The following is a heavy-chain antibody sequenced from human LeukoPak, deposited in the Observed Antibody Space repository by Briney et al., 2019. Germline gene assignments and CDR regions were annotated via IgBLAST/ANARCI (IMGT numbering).Heavy chain of an antibody. CDR1: GGSFSGYY. Sequence: PSETLSLTCAVYGGSFSGYYWSWIRQPPGKGLEWIGEINHSGSTNYNPSLKSRVTISVDTSKNQFSLKLSSVTAADTAVYYCARGDPYNWNDYYWGQGTLVTVSS. V-gene: IGHV4-34*01. CDR2: INHSGST. J-gene: IGHJ4*02. CDR3: ARGDPYNWNDYY. D-gene: IGHD1-20*01.